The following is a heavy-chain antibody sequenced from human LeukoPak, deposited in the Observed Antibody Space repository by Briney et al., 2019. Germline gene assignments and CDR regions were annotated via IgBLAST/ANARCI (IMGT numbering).Heavy chain of an antibody. J-gene: IGHJ5*02. D-gene: IGHD3-22*01. CDR3: ARGTYYYDSSGYPVWGFDP. CDR1: GGSISSYY. V-gene: IGHV4-4*07. Sequence: SETLSLTCTVSGGSISSYYWSWIRQPAGKGLEWIGRIYTSGSINYNPPLKSRFTMSVDTSKTQFSLKLSSVTAADTAVYYCARGTYYYDSSGYPVWGFDPWGQGTLVTVSS. CDR2: IYTSGSI.